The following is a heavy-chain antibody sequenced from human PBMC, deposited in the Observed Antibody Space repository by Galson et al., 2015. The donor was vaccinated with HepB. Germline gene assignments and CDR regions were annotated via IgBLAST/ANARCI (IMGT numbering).Heavy chain of an antibody. Sequence: SLRLSCAASGFTFSAYGMHWVRQAPGKGLEWVAVIWYDGNNKYYADPVKGRFTISRDNSMDTLYLQVNSLRAEDTAVYYCARDRGVTDAFDIWGQGTLVTVSS. D-gene: IGHD3-10*01. J-gene: IGHJ3*02. CDR1: GFTFSAYG. V-gene: IGHV3-33*08. CDR2: IWYDGNNK. CDR3: ARDRGVTDAFDI.